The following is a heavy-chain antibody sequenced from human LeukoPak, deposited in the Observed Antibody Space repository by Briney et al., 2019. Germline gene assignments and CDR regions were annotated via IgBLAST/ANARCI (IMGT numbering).Heavy chain of an antibody. D-gene: IGHD2-21*01. CDR3: ARFXVPRCGGDCPXPFDY. CDR1: GYSISSGYY. V-gene: IGHV4-38-2*01. J-gene: IGHJ4*02. Sequence: SETLSLTCAVSGYSISSGYYWGWIRQPPGKGLEWFGSIYHSGSTYYNPSLKSRVPISVDTSKNHFSLKLNSVTAADTAVYYCARFXVPRCGGDCPXPFDYWGQGTLXTXXS. CDR2: IYHSGST.